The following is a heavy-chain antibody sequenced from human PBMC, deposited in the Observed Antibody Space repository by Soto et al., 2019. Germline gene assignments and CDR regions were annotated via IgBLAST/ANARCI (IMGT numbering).Heavy chain of an antibody. Sequence: HSYRLDLACAVSRASVRNSVGGWIRKPPGEGLEWIGWIHPSGSTGYNPSLKSRLTISVDTSKSQFSLKLSSVTAADTAVYYCARYTAADPKSLDFWGQGTMVTVSS. CDR3: ARYTAADPKSLDF. V-gene: IGHV4-59*02. CDR1: RASVRNSV. CDR2: IHPSGST. J-gene: IGHJ4*02. D-gene: IGHD6-13*01.